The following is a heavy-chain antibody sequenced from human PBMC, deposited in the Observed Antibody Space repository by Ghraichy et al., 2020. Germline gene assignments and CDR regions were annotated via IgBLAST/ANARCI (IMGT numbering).Heavy chain of an antibody. D-gene: IGHD6-19*01. CDR2: INPNSGGT. J-gene: IGHJ5*02. CDR1: GYTFTGYY. Sequence: ASVKVSCKASGYTFTGYYMHWVRQAPGQGLEWMGWINPNSGGTNYAQKFQGRVTMTRDTSISTAYMELSRLRSDDTAVYYCARNDKWLVRGWFDPWGQGTLVTVSS. CDR3: ARNDKWLVRGWFDP. V-gene: IGHV1-2*02.